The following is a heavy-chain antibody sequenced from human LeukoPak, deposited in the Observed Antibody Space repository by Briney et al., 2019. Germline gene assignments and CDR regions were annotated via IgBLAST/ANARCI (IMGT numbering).Heavy chain of an antibody. CDR3: ARATAVTSFDY. V-gene: IGHV4-39*01. J-gene: IGHJ4*02. D-gene: IGHD4-17*01. CDR2: LDYSGVA. Sequence: SETLSLTCTVSGGSISSSPYFWGWIRQPPGKGLEWLGGLDYSGVAYYNPSLKSRVTISPDTSMNQFSLNLRSVTAADTAVHYCARATAVTSFDYWGQGTLVTVSS. CDR1: GGSISSSPYF.